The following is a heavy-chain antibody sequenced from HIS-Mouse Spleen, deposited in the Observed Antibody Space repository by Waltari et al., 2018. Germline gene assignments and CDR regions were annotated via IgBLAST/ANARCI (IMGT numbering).Heavy chain of an antibody. CDR3: ARGVLKRGDRVAHDAFDI. CDR1: GYTFTSYG. D-gene: IGHD3-10*01. J-gene: IGHJ3*02. CDR2: ISAYNGNT. Sequence: QVHLVQSGAEVKKPGASVKVSCKASGYTFTSYGISWVRQAPGQGLEWMGWISAYNGNTNYAQKLQGRVTMTTDTATSTAYMELRSLRSDDTAVYYCARGVLKRGDRVAHDAFDIWGQGTMVTVSS. V-gene: IGHV1-18*01.